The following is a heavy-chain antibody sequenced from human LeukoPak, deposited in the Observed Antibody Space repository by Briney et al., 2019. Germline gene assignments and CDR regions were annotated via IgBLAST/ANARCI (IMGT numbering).Heavy chain of an antibody. CDR2: ISYDGSNK. CDR1: GFTFSSYA. CDR3: ARPIAAAGTENWFDP. Sequence: PGGSLRLSCAASGFTFSSYAMHWVRQAPGKGLEWVAVISYDGSNKYYADSVKGRFTISRGNSKNTLYLQMNSPRAEDTAVYYCARPIAAAGTENWFDPWGQGTLVTVSS. V-gene: IGHV3-30*04. J-gene: IGHJ5*02. D-gene: IGHD6-13*01.